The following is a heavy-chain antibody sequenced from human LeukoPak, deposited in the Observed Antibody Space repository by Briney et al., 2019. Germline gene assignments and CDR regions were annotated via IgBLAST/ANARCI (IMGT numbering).Heavy chain of an antibody. CDR1: GFTFSGYA. D-gene: IGHD4-23*01. CDR2: ISGSGGST. Sequence: GASLRLSCAASGFTFSGYAMSWVRQAPGKGLEWVSAISGSGGSTYYADSVKGRFTISRDNSKNTLYLQMNSLRAEDTAVYYCAKGLGVVTWAPWTYWGQGTLVTVSS. J-gene: IGHJ4*02. CDR3: AKGLGVVTWAPWTY. V-gene: IGHV3-23*01.